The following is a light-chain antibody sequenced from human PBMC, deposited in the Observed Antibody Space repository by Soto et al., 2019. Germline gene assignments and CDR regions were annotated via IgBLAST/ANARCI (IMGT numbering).Light chain of an antibody. CDR3: SSYAGSNNLYV. V-gene: IGLV2-11*01. CDR2: DVT. J-gene: IGLJ1*01. CDR1: RTDVGGYNY. Sequence: QSALTQPRSVSGSPGQSVTISCTGTRTDVGGYNYVSWYQQHPGKVPKLMLYDVTKRPSGVPDRFSGSKSGNTASLTVSGLQAEDEADYYCSSYAGSNNLYVFGTGTKVTVL.